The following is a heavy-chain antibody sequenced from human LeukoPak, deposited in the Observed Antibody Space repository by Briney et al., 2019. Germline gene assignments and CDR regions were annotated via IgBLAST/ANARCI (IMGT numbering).Heavy chain of an antibody. V-gene: IGHV4-4*09. Sequence: KPSETLSLTCTVSGGSISSHYWSWIRQPPGKGLEWIGYIYTSGSTNYNPSLKSRVTISVDTSKNQFSLKLSSVTAADTAVYYCARHYGSSIAAKYYYYMDVWGKGTTVTVSS. CDR2: IYTSGST. D-gene: IGHD6-6*01. CDR1: GGSISSHY. CDR3: ARHYGSSIAAKYYYYMDV. J-gene: IGHJ6*03.